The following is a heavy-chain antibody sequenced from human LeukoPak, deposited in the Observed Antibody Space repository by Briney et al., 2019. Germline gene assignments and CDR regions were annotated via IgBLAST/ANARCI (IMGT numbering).Heavy chain of an antibody. CDR1: GGSISSYY. D-gene: IGHD6-13*01. CDR3: GRVYYSNSYDYWYFDL. J-gene: IGHJ2*01. Sequence: SETLSLTCTVSGGSISSYYWSWIRQPPGKGLEWVGYIFYSGSTNYNPSLKSRVPILVNKSKKQFTLKLSSVTAADKAVEYCGRVYYSNSYDYWYFDLWGRGTLVTVSS. V-gene: IGHV4-59*01. CDR2: IFYSGST.